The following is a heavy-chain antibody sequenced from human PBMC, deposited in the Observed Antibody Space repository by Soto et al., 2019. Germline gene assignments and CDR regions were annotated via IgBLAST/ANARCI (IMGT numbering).Heavy chain of an antibody. Sequence: LRLSCAASGFTFSTYPMSWVRQAPGKGLEWVSGISGSGISTYYTDSVKGRFTISRDNSKNTVFLQMNSLRDEDTAVYYCVKPPVITASYYYYDMDVWGQGTMGTVSS. J-gene: IGHJ6*02. CDR3: VKPPVITASYYYYDMDV. D-gene: IGHD4-4*01. V-gene: IGHV3-23*01. CDR2: ISGSGIST. CDR1: GFTFSTYP.